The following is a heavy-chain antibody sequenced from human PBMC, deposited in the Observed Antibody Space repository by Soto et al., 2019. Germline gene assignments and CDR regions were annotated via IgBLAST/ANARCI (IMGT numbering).Heavy chain of an antibody. CDR1: GFICSSYA. Sequence: QIELVESGGTVFQPGRSLRLSCVASGFICSSYAFHWVRKAPGKCLVWEALIAFDEATKYYADAVKGRFVLSRDNAKNTLYLRMDSLRDVGTAVYFCVRATTNFFTGYFLPEGQPFDHWGRGTLVTVSA. J-gene: IGHJ4*02. CDR2: IAFDEATK. V-gene: IGHV3-30*09. D-gene: IGHD3-9*01. CDR3: VRATTNFFTGYFLPEGQPFDH.